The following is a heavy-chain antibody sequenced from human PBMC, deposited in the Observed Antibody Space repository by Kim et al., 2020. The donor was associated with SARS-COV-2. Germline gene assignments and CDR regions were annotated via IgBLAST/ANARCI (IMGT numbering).Heavy chain of an antibody. J-gene: IGHJ3*02. CDR2: INHSGST. Sequence: SETLSLTCAVYGGSFSGYYWSWIRQPPGKGLEWIGEINHSGSTNYNPSLKSRVTISVDTSKKQFSLKLSSVTAADTAAYYCARAGLRRYSGGAFDIRGQG. V-gene: IGHV4-34*01. CDR3: ARAGLRRYSGGAFDI. CDR1: GGSFSGYY. D-gene: IGHD3-10*01.